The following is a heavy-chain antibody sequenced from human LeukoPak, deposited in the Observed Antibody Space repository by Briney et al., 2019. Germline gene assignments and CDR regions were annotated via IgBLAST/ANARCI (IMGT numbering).Heavy chain of an antibody. Sequence: GRCLRLSCAASGFTFTSYAMHWVRQAPGKGLEWVAVISYDGSNKYYADSVKGRFTISRDNSKNTLYLQMNSLRAEDTAVYYCAKVKKQWPNWFDPWGQGTLVTVPS. J-gene: IGHJ5*02. D-gene: IGHD6-19*01. V-gene: IGHV3-30-3*01. CDR3: AKVKKQWPNWFDP. CDR2: ISYDGSNK. CDR1: GFTFTSYA.